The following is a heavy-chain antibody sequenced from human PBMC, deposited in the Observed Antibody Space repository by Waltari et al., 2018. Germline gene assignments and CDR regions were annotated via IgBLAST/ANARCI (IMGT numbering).Heavy chain of an antibody. CDR1: GFTFSRHS. D-gene: IGHD5-12*01. CDR3: ARVSAEMAFDQ. Sequence: EVQLVESGGGLVKPGGSLRLSCVASGFTFSRHSMNWFRQAPGKWLVWVSSISSDGSYVYYGDSAKGRFTISRDNAKNSLYLEVSSLRVDDTAVYSCARVSAEMAFDQWGQGTLVTVSS. J-gene: IGHJ4*02. CDR2: ISSDGSYV. V-gene: IGHV3-21*01.